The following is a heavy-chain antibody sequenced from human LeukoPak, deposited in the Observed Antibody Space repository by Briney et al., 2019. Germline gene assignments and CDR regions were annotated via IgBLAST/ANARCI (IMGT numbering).Heavy chain of an antibody. V-gene: IGHV4-34*01. CDR2: INHSGSA. Sequence: SETLSLTCAVSGGSFSGYYWTWIRQPPGKGLEWIGEINHSGSANYNPSLKSRVTISLDTSKNQFSLNLSSVTAADTAVYYCARGYYDSSGSYSPPTADSDDYWGQGTLVTVSS. J-gene: IGHJ4*02. CDR1: GGSFSGYY. D-gene: IGHD3-22*01. CDR3: ARGYYDSSGSYSPPTADSDDY.